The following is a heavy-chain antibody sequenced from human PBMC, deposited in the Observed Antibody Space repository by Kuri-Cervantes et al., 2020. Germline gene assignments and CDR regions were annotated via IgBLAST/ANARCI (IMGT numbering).Heavy chain of an antibody. J-gene: IGHJ5*02. Sequence: GESLKISCAASGFTFSSYSMTWVRQAPGKGLEWVSSISSSSDYIYYADSLKGRFTISRDNAKNSLYLQMNSLRAEDTAVYYCARGKGSATGNWFDPWGQRTLVTVSS. V-gene: IGHV3-21*01. CDR2: ISSSSDYI. D-gene: IGHD3-10*01. CDR3: ARGKGSATGNWFDP. CDR1: GFTFSSYS.